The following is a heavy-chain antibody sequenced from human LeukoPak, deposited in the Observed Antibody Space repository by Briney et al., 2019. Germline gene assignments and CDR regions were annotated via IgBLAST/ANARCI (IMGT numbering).Heavy chain of an antibody. J-gene: IGHJ4*02. V-gene: IGHV4-59*08. CDR1: GGSISSYY. CDR3: ARCFVYSGYDGFYY. CDR2: IYYSGTT. Sequence: SETLSLTCSVSGGSISSYYWSWIPQPPGQGLVWIGYIYYSGTTNYNTSLKSRVIISVTTTKNHFTLMMSSVTAAAPAVYYCARCFVYSGYDGFYYWGQGTLVTVAS. D-gene: IGHD5-12*01.